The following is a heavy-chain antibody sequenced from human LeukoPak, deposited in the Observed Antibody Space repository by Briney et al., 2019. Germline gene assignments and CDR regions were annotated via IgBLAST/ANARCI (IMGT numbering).Heavy chain of an antibody. Sequence: SVKVSCKASGGTFSSYAISWVRQAPGQGLEWMGGIIPIFGTANYAQKFQGRVTITADESTSTAYMELSSLRSEDTAVYYCARGQWLVSGDYYYHGMDVWGQGTTVTVSS. J-gene: IGHJ6*02. V-gene: IGHV1-69*13. CDR3: ARGQWLVSGDYYYHGMDV. CDR2: IIPIFGTA. CDR1: GGTFSSYA. D-gene: IGHD6-19*01.